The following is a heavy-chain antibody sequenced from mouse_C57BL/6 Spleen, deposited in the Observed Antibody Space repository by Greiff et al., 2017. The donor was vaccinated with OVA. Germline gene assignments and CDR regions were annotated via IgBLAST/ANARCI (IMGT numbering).Heavy chain of an antibody. D-gene: IGHD2-5*01. CDR2: IYPGSGST. CDR3: ARRHYSNSHDY. V-gene: IGHV1-55*01. J-gene: IGHJ2*01. Sequence: QVQLKQPGAELVKPGASVTMSCKASGYTFTSYWLTWVKQRPGQGLEWIGDIYPGSGSTNYNEKFKSKATLTVDTSSSTAYMQLSSLTSEDSAVYYCARRHYSNSHDYWGQGTTLTVSS. CDR1: GYTFTSYW.